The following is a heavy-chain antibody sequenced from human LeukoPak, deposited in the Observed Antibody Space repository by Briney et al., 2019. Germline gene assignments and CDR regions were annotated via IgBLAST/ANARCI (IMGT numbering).Heavy chain of an antibody. D-gene: IGHD6-13*01. Sequence: SETLSLTCTVSGGSISGYFWSWIRQPAGKGLEWIGRIYSSGSNNYNPSLKSRVTMSLDTSKNHLSLNLGSVTAADTAVYYCARTYSSSSNFDYWGQGTLVTVSS. J-gene: IGHJ4*02. CDR2: IYSSGSN. CDR3: ARTYSSSSNFDY. CDR1: GGSISGYF. V-gene: IGHV4-4*07.